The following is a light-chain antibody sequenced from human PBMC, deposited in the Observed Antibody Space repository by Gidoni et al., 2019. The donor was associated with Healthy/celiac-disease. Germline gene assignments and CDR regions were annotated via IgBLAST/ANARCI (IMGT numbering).Light chain of an antibody. Sequence: EIVLTQSPATLSLSPGERATLSCRASQSVSSYLAWYQQKPGQAPRLLIYDASNRATGIPARFRGSVSGTAFTLTISRLEPDDFAVYYFQQRSNWPPITFGQGTRLEI. J-gene: IGKJ5*01. CDR3: QQRSNWPPIT. CDR1: QSVSSY. V-gene: IGKV3-11*01. CDR2: DAS.